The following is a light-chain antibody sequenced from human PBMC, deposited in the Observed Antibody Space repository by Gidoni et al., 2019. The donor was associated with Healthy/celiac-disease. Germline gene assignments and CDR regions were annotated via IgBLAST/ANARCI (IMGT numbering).Light chain of an antibody. J-gene: IGKJ3*01. CDR2: GAS. V-gene: IGKV3-20*01. Sequence: EIVLTQSTGTLSLSPGESATLSCRASQSVSSSYLAWYQPKPGQAPRLLIYGASSRATGIPDRFSGSGSGTDFTLTISRLEPEDFAVYYCQQYGSSIFTFGPGTKVDIK. CDR1: QSVSSSY. CDR3: QQYGSSIFT.